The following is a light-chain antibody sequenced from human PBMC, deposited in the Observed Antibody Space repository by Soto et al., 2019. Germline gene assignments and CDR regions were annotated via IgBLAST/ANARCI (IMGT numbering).Light chain of an antibody. CDR1: SSDVGGYNY. CDR3: TSYAGGNNV. J-gene: IGLJ1*01. V-gene: IGLV2-8*01. Sequence: QSVLTQPPSASGSPGQSVTISCTGTSSDVGGYNYVSWYQQYPGKVPKLMIYEVNKRPSGVPDRFSVSKSGNTASLTVSGLQAEDEADYYCTSYAGGNNVFGTGTKVTVL. CDR2: EVN.